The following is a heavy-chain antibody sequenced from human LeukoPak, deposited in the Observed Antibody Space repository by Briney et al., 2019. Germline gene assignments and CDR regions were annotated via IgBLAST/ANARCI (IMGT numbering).Heavy chain of an antibody. D-gene: IGHD6-13*01. CDR2: INQDGSEK. J-gene: IGHJ4*02. V-gene: IGHV3-7*01. CDR3: TRDRVWTVLY. CDR1: GFTFSSYS. Sequence: GGSLRLSCAASGFTFSSYSMSWVRQAPGKGLEWVANINQDGSEKYYVDSVKGRFTISRDNANNSVYLQMKSLRAEGTAVYYCTRDRVWTVLYWGQGTLVTVS.